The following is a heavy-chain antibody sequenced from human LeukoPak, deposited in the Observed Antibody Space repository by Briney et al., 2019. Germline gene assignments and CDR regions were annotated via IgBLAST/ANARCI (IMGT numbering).Heavy chain of an antibody. Sequence: PGGSLRLSCAASGFTFSTYAMSWVRQAPGKGLEWVSGISDSGGTTYYADSVKGRFTISRDNSKNTLYLQMNSLRADDTAVYYCAKWSGNRPLYYFDYWGQGTLVTVSS. J-gene: IGHJ4*02. D-gene: IGHD3-3*01. CDR3: AKWSGNRPLYYFDY. CDR1: GFTFSTYA. V-gene: IGHV3-23*01. CDR2: ISDSGGTT.